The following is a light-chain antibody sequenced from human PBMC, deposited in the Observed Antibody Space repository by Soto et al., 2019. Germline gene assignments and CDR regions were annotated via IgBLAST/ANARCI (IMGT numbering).Light chain of an antibody. CDR1: QSVSSSH. CDR2: GAS. Sequence: EIVMTQSPATLSVSPGEIATLSCRASQSVSSSHLAWYQQKPGQAPRLLIYGASSRATGIPDRFSGSGSGTDFTLTISSLQPEDFATYYCQQSYSLWTFGQGTKVDIK. CDR3: QQSYSLWT. J-gene: IGKJ1*01. V-gene: IGKV3D-20*02.